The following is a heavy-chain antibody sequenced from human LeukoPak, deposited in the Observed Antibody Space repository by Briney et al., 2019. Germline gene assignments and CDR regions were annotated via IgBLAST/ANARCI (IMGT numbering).Heavy chain of an antibody. CDR2: INPNSGGT. CDR3: ARGDFVVVPAAMGYYYYGMDV. Sequence: ASVKVSCKASGYTFTGYYMHWVRQAPGQGLEWMGWINPNSGGTNYAQKFQGRVTMTRDTSISTAYMELSRLRSEDTAVYYCARGDFVVVPAAMGYYYYGMDVWGKGTTVTVSS. CDR1: GYTFTGYY. D-gene: IGHD2-2*01. V-gene: IGHV1-2*02. J-gene: IGHJ6*04.